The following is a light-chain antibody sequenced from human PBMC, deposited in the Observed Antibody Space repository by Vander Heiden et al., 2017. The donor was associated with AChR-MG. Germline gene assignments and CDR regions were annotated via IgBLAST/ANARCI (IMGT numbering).Light chain of an antibody. Sequence: SSELTQDPAVSVALGQTVRISCQGDRLRTSLASWYHQKPGQAPVLVIYGDNSRPSGIPDRFSGSTSGDTASLTITGAQAEDEADYYCDSRDISGNHLVFGGGTKVTVL. CDR3: DSRDISGNHLV. CDR1: RLRTSL. J-gene: IGLJ2*01. CDR2: GDN. V-gene: IGLV3-19*01.